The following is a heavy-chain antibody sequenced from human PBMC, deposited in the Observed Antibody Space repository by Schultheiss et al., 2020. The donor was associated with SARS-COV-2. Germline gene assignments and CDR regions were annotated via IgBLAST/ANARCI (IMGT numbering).Heavy chain of an antibody. D-gene: IGHD6-19*01. J-gene: IGHJ3*02. V-gene: IGHV4-4*07. CDR2: IYTSGST. CDR3: ARGRSSGWWGAFDI. CDR1: GGSISSYY. Sequence: SQTLSLTCTVSGGSISSYYWSWIRQPAGKGLEWIGRIYTSGSTNYNPSLKSRVTMSVDTSKNQFSLKLSSVTAADTAVYYCARGRSSGWWGAFDIWGQGTMVTVSS.